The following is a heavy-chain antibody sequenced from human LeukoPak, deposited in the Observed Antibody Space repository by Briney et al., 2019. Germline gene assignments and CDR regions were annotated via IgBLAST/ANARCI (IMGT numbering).Heavy chain of an antibody. V-gene: IGHV4-34*01. J-gene: IGHJ3*02. CDR1: GGSFSGYY. CDR2: INHSGST. Sequence: SETLSLTCAVYGGSFSGYYWSWIRQPPGKGLEWIGEINHSGSTNYNPSLKSRVTISVGTSKNQFSLKLSSVTAADTAVYYCARGFPRLLWFGELYSAFDIWGQGTMVTVSS. CDR3: ARGFPRLLWFGELYSAFDI. D-gene: IGHD3-10*01.